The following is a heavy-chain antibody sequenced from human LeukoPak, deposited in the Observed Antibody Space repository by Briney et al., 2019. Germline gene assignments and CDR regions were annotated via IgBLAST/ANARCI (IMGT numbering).Heavy chain of an antibody. CDR2: IYPGDSDT. J-gene: IGHJ4*02. CDR3: ARLPQWGGTYHFDY. CDR1: GYSFTNHW. Sequence: GESLKISCKGSGYSFTNHWIGWVRQMPGKGLEWMGIIYPGDSDTRYSPSFQGQVTISADKSLSTAYLQWSSLKASDTAMYYCARLPQWGGTYHFDYWGQGTLLTVSS. V-gene: IGHV5-51*01. D-gene: IGHD1-26*01.